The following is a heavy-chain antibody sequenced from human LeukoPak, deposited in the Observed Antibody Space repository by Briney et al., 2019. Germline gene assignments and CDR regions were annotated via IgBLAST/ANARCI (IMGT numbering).Heavy chain of an antibody. Sequence: PGGSLRLSCAASGFTFSSYGMHWVRQAPGKGLELVAFIRYDGSNKYYADSVKGRFTISRDNSKNTLYLQMNSLRAEDTAVYYCAKDLYCSGGSCYPYGMDVWGQGTTVTVSS. V-gene: IGHV3-30*02. CDR2: IRYDGSNK. D-gene: IGHD2-15*01. CDR1: GFTFSSYG. CDR3: AKDLYCSGGSCYPYGMDV. J-gene: IGHJ6*02.